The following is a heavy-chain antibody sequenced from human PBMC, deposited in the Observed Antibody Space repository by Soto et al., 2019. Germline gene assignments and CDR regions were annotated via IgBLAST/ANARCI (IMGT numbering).Heavy chain of an antibody. CDR3: ARVPNFFEYSSPTPAYHFDY. D-gene: IGHD6-6*01. CDR2: INPQSGGT. V-gene: IGHV1-2*04. CDR1: GYTFTDYY. Sequence: QVQLVQSGAEVKNPGASVKVSCRTSGYTFTDYYLHWVRQAPGQGLEWMGWINPQSGGTNYAQRFRDWVTLTRDASISTVYMELSRLKSDSTAVYYCARVPNFFEYSSPTPAYHFDYWCQGTLVTVSS. J-gene: IGHJ4*02.